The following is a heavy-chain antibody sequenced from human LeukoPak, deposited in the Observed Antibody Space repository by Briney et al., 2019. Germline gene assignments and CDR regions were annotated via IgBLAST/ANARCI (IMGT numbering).Heavy chain of an antibody. Sequence: SGGSLRLSCAASGFTFSSYSMNWVREAPGKGLEWVSSISSSTSYTYYADSVKGRFTISRDNAKNSLYLQMNSLRAEDTAVYYCARGGGKSFAFDIWGQGTMVTVPS. D-gene: IGHD4-23*01. J-gene: IGHJ3*02. CDR3: ARGGGKSFAFDI. V-gene: IGHV3-21*01. CDR2: ISSSTSYT. CDR1: GFTFSSYS.